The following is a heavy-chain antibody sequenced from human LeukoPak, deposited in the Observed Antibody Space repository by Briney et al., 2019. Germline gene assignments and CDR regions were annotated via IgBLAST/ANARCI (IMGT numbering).Heavy chain of an antibody. CDR3: ARDRRLYSSANEDY. CDR2: ISSSGSTI. CDR1: GFTFSDYY. V-gene: IGHV3-11*01. J-gene: IGHJ4*02. D-gene: IGHD6-25*01. Sequence: GVLRLSCAASGFTFSDYYMSWSRQAPGKGLEWVSYISSSGSTIYYADSVKGRFTISRDNAKNSLYLQMNSLRAEDTAVYYCARDRRLYSSANEDYWGQGTLVTVSS.